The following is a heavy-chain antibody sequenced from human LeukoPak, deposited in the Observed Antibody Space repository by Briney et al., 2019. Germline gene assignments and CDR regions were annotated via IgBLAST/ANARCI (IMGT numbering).Heavy chain of an antibody. D-gene: IGHD2-21*01. Sequence: SETLSLTSTVSGVSMSAYQWSWVRQSPEKGLEWIGCINTKGETSYNPSLKSRVTTSVDTSNSQFSLRLTSVTAADTAVYYCATSNDAKIAPFDHWGQGGPVTVSS. CDR2: INTKGET. V-gene: IGHV4-4*09. CDR3: ATSNDAKIAPFDH. J-gene: IGHJ4*02. CDR1: GVSMSAYQ.